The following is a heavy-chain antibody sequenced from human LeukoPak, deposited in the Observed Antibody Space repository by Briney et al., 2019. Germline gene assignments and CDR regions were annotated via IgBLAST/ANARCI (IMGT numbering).Heavy chain of an antibody. Sequence: PGGSLRLSCAASGFTFSDYYMSWIRQAPGKGLEWVGRIKSKTDGGTTDYAAPVKGRFTISRDDSKNTLYLQMNSLKTEDTAVYYCTTQNVLLWLHWGQGTLVTVSS. CDR1: GFTFSDYY. D-gene: IGHD3-10*01. CDR2: IKSKTDGGTT. V-gene: IGHV3-15*01. J-gene: IGHJ4*02. CDR3: TTQNVLLWLH.